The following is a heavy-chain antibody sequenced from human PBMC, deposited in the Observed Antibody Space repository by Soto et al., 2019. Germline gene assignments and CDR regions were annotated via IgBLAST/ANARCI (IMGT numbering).Heavy chain of an antibody. V-gene: IGHV3-66*01. Sequence: LRLSCAASGFTVSTKYMSWVRQAPGKGLEWVSVIYSGGSTFYADSVRGRFTISRDNSKNTVNLQMNSLRAEGTAVYYCARDPWAADYWGQGTLVTVSS. D-gene: IGHD3-16*01. CDR2: IYSGGST. J-gene: IGHJ4*02. CDR3: ARDPWAADY. CDR1: GFTVSTKY.